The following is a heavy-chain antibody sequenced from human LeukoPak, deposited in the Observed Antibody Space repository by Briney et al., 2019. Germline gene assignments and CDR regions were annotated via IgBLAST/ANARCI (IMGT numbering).Heavy chain of an antibody. V-gene: IGHV1-69*13. CDR3: ARDTAMVKLAY. Sequence: PWASVKVSCKASGGTFSSYAISWVRQAPGQGLEWMGGIIPIFGTANYAQKFEGRVTITADESTSTAYMELSSLGSEDTAVYYCARDTAMVKLAYWGQGTLDTVSS. D-gene: IGHD5-18*01. CDR2: IIPIFGTA. CDR1: GGTFSSYA. J-gene: IGHJ4*02.